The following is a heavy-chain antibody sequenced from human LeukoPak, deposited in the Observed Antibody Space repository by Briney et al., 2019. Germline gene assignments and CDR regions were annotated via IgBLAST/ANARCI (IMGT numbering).Heavy chain of an antibody. CDR3: ARVPYYDFWSGYFPDY. V-gene: IGHV4-4*07. Sequence: SETLSLTCTVSGGSIISYYWSWIRQPAGKGLEWIGRIYTSGSTNYNPSLKSRVTMSVDTSKNQFSLKLSSVTAADTAVYYCARVPYYDFWSGYFPDYWGQGTLVTVSS. D-gene: IGHD3-3*01. CDR2: IYTSGST. J-gene: IGHJ4*02. CDR1: GGSIISYY.